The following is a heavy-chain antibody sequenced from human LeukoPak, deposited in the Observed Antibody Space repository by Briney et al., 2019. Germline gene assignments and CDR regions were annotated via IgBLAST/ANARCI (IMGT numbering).Heavy chain of an antibody. J-gene: IGHJ4*02. CDR2: ISYDGSDK. CDR1: GFTFTIYA. Sequence: SLRLSFAASGFTFTIYAMHWVRQAPGKGLGWVAVISYDGSDKYYEDSVKGRFPISRDNSKHTLYLKMNSLRAEDTAVYCCAPAPTYHDFWSGYYDYWGQGTLVTVSS. D-gene: IGHD3-3*01. CDR3: APAPTYHDFWSGYYDY. V-gene: IGHV3-30-3*01.